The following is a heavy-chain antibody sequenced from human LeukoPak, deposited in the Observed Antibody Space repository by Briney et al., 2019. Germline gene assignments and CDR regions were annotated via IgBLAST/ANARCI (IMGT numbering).Heavy chain of an antibody. CDR2: ISSSSSYI. CDR3: AKAPGRAAAGTGFDY. J-gene: IGHJ4*02. Sequence: PGGSLRLSCAASGFTFSSYSMNWVRQAPGKGLEWVSSISSSSSYIYYADSVKGRFTISRDNAKNSLYLQMNSLRAEDTAVYYCAKAPGRAAAGTGFDYWGQGTLVTVSS. CDR1: GFTFSSYS. V-gene: IGHV3-21*01. D-gene: IGHD6-13*01.